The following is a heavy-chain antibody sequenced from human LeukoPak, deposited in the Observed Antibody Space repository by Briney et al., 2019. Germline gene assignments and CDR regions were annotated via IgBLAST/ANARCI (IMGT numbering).Heavy chain of an antibody. Sequence: GGSLRLSCAASGFTFSSYGMHWVRQAPGKGLEWVAVIWYDGSNKYYADSVKGRFTISRDNSKNTLYLQMNSLRAEDTAVYYCARGSRGYSSSWPEYYMDVWGKGTTVTVSS. D-gene: IGHD6-13*01. V-gene: IGHV3-33*01. CDR2: IWYDGSNK. CDR3: ARGSRGYSSSWPEYYMDV. J-gene: IGHJ6*03. CDR1: GFTFSSYG.